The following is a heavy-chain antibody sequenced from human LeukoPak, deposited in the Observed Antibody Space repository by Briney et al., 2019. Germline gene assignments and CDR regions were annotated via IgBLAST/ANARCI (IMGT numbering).Heavy chain of an antibody. D-gene: IGHD1-26*01. CDR2: IYTSGST. J-gene: IGHJ5*02. CDR1: GGSISRYY. V-gene: IGHV4-4*09. CDR3: ARLKRVGATRKYNWFDP. Sequence: SETLSLTCTVSGGSISRYYWSWIRQPPGKGLEWIGYIYTSGSTNYNPSLKSRVTISVDTSKNQFSLKLSSVTAADTAVYYCARLKRVGATRKYNWFDPWGQGTLVTVSS.